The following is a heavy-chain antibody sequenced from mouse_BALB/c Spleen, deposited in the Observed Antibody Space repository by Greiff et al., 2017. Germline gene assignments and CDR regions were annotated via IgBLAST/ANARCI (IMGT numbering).Heavy chain of an antibody. CDR2: ISNGGGST. CDR1: GFTFSSYT. J-gene: IGHJ1*01. V-gene: IGHV5-12-2*01. CDR3: ARQKEGDWYFDV. Sequence: EVQGVESGGGLVQPGGSLKLSCAASGFTFSSYTMSWVRQTPEKRLEWVAYISNGGGSTYYPDTVKGRFTISRDNAKNTLYLQMSSLKSEDTAMYYCARQKEGDWYFDVWGAGTTVTVSS.